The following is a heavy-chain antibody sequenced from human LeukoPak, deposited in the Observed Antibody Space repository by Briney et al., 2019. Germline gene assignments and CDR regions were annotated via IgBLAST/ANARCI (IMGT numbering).Heavy chain of an antibody. D-gene: IGHD3-22*01. CDR3: ARDRDSRWDFDL. Sequence: PGGSLRLSCAASGXTSSTYWVSWVRQAPGKGLEWVASIKQDGSETYYVDSVKGRFTLSRDNAKNSLYLQMNSLRADDTAVYYCARDRDSRWDFDLWGRGTLVTVSS. V-gene: IGHV3-7*01. CDR2: IKQDGSET. CDR1: GXTSSTYW. J-gene: IGHJ2*01.